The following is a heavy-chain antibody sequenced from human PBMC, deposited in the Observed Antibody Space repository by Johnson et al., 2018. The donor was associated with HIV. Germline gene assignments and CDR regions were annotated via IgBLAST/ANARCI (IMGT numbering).Heavy chain of an antibody. D-gene: IGHD5-24*01. Sequence: VQLVESGGGLIQPGGSLRLSCAASGFTVSSNYMSWVRQAPGKGLEWVSVIYSGGSTYYADSVKGRFTISRDNSKNTLYLQMNSLRAEDTAVYYCAKDRSRLHDAFDIWGQGTMVTVSS. J-gene: IGHJ3*02. CDR3: AKDRSRLHDAFDI. V-gene: IGHV3-53*01. CDR1: GFTVSSNY. CDR2: IYSGGST.